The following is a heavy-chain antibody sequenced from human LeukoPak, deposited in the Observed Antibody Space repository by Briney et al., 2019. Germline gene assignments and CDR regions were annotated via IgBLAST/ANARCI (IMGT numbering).Heavy chain of an antibody. Sequence: SETLSLTCAVSGASISSGGYSWNWIRQPPGKGLEWIGCIYHTGSTYYNPSLKSRVTMSVDTSKNQFSLKLNSVTAADTAVYYCAREYGDFDYWGQGTLVTVSS. D-gene: IGHD4-17*01. CDR1: GASISSGGYS. CDR3: AREYGDFDY. J-gene: IGHJ4*02. CDR2: IYHTGST. V-gene: IGHV4-30-2*01.